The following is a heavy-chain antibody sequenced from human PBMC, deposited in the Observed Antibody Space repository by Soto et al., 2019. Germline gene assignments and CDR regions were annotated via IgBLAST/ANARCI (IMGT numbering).Heavy chain of an antibody. D-gene: IGHD6-13*01. CDR1: GGSISSSSYY. CDR3: ESLRRGRSWPGWFDP. J-gene: IGHJ5*02. V-gene: IGHV4-39*01. CDR2: IYYSGST. Sequence: SETLSLTRTVSGGSISSSSYYCGWIRPPPGKGLEWSGSIYYSGSTYYKPSLKSRDSISVDTSKNKFSLKLSAVTAPHTAVYYSESLRRGRSWPGWFDPWGKGTLVTV.